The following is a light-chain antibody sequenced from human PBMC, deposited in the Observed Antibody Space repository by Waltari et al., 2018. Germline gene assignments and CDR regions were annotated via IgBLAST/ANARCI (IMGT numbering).Light chain of an antibody. V-gene: IGKV3-20*01. CDR2: DAS. CDR1: QSVSRT. CDR3: QKYGTLPAT. J-gene: IGKJ1*01. Sequence: IVLTQSPGTLSLSPGERATLSCRASQSVSRTLAWYQQKPGQAPRLLIYDASSRATGIPDRFSGSGSGTDFSLTISRLEPEDFAVYYCQKYGTLPATFGQGTKVEIK.